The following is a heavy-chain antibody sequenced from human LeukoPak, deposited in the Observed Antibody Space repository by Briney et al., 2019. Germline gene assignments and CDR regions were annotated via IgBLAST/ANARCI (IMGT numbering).Heavy chain of an antibody. Sequence: ASVKVSCKASGYTFTSYGISWVRQATGQRLEWMGWMNPNSGNTGYAQKFQGRVTITRNTSISTAYMELSSLRSEDTAVYYCARGPSGWRYFDYWGQGTLVTVSS. D-gene: IGHD2-15*01. CDR3: ARGPSGWRYFDY. V-gene: IGHV1-8*03. J-gene: IGHJ4*02. CDR1: GYTFTSYG. CDR2: MNPNSGNT.